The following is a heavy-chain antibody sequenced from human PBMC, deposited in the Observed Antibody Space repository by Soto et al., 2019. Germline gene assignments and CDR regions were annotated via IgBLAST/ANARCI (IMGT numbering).Heavy chain of an antibody. CDR3: ARSGVLVPAKRIRYSWFDP. CDR2: IYYSENT. V-gene: IGHV4-30-2*01. CDR1: GASISSGGYS. D-gene: IGHD2-2*01. J-gene: IGHJ5*02. Sequence: QLQLQESGSGLVKPSQTLSLTCAVSGASISSGGYSWSWIRQPPGKGLEWLGYIYYSENTYYNPSXXSRVTISADXSXXXFXXKLSSVTAADTAVYYCARSGVLVPAKRIRYSWFDPRGQGTLVTVSS.